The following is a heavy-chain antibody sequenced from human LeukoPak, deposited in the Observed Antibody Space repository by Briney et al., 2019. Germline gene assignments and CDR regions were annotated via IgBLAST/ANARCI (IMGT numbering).Heavy chain of an antibody. CDR2: ISGSGGST. J-gene: IGHJ4*02. Sequence: GGSLRLSCAASGFTFSSYAMSWVRQAPGKGLEWVSAISGSGGSTYYADSVKGRFTISRDNSKNTLYLQMSSLRAEDTAVYYCATKGRGYCSSTSCPLFDYWGQGTLVTVSS. CDR3: ATKGRGYCSSTSCPLFDY. V-gene: IGHV3-23*01. CDR1: GFTFSSYA. D-gene: IGHD2-2*01.